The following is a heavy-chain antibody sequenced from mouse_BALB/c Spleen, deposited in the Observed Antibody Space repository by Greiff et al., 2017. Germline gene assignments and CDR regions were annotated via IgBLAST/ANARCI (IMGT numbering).Heavy chain of an antibody. V-gene: IGHV5-6-2*01. D-gene: IGHD2-3*01. CDR1: GFTFSSYY. J-gene: IGHJ3*01. CDR2: INSNGGST. CDR3: ARRDMDGYSFAY. Sequence: EVMLVESGGGLVKLGGSLKLSCAASGFTFSSYYMSWVRQTPEKRLELVAAINSNGGSTYYPDTVKGRFTISRDNAKNTLYLQMSSLKSEDTALYYCARRDMDGYSFAYWGQGTLVTVSA.